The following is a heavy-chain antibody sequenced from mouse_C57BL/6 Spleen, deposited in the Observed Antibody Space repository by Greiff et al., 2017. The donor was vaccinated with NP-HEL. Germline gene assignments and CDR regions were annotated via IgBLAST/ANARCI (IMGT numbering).Heavy chain of an antibody. Sequence: EVKLMESGGGLVQPGGSLKLSCAASGFTFSNYGMAWVRQAPRKGPAWVAFLSTFASSIYYPDTLTGRFTISRENAKKTLYLEMSSLRSEDTAMYYCASANLYAMDYWGQGTSVTVSS. D-gene: IGHD4-1*01. CDR3: ASANLYAMDY. V-gene: IGHV5-15*01. J-gene: IGHJ4*01. CDR1: GFTFSNYG. CDR2: LSTFASSI.